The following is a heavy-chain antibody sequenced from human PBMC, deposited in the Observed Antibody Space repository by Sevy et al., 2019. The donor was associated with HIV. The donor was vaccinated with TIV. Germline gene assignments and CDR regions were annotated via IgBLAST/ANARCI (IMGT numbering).Heavy chain of an antibody. Sequence: GESLKISCKGSGYSFTSYWISWVRQMPGKGLEWMGRIDPSDSYTNYSPSFQGHVTISADKSISTAYLQWSSLKASDTAMYYCARYSSSRYYYYYGMDVWGQRTTVTVSS. CDR3: ARYSSSRYYYYYGMDV. D-gene: IGHD6-6*01. J-gene: IGHJ6*02. CDR2: IDPSDSYT. V-gene: IGHV5-10-1*01. CDR1: GYSFTSYW.